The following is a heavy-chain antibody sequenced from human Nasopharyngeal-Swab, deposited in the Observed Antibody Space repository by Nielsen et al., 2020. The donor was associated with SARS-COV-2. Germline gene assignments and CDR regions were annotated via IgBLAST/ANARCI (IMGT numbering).Heavy chain of an antibody. J-gene: IGHJ4*02. Sequence: SVKVSYKPSGGTFSNSAFTWVRQAPGQGLEWMGVIVPVTGAEDNARKFQGRVSITADERTSTVHMELSSLRPQDTAVYYCARSDLVVLPAALPLDSWGQGTLVTVSS. CDR2: IVPVTGAE. CDR1: GGTFSNSA. CDR3: ARSDLVVLPAALPLDS. D-gene: IGHD2-2*01. V-gene: IGHV1-69*13.